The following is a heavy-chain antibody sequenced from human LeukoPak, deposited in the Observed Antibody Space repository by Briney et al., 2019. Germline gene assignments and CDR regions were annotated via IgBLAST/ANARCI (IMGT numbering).Heavy chain of an antibody. CDR3: ASDFMVHNWFDP. J-gene: IGHJ5*02. CDR1: GFTFSSYG. CDR2: IWYDGSNK. V-gene: IGHV3-33*01. D-gene: IGHD4/OR15-4a*01. Sequence: GRSLRLSCAASGFTFSSYGIHWVRQAPGKGLEWVAAIWYDGSNKYYADSVKDRFTISRDNSKNTLYLQMNSLRAEDTAVYYCASDFMVHNWFDPWGQGTLVTVSS.